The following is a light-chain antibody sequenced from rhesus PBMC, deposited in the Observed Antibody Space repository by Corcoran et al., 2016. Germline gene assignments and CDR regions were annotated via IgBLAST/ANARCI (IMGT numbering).Light chain of an antibody. J-gene: IGKJ1*01. V-gene: IGKV1-21*01. CDR2: KAS. CDR1: QGISSW. Sequence: DIQMTQSPSSLSASEGDRVTITCRASQGISSWLAWYQQKPGKAPKLLIYKASSLQSGVPSRFSGSGSGTDFTITINSLQPEYFATYYCQQYNSALWTFGQGTKVEI. CDR3: QQYNSALWT.